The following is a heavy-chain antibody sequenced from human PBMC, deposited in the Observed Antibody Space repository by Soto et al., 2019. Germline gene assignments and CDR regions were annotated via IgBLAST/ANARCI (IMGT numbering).Heavy chain of an antibody. CDR2: VYYGGT. CDR1: GCSMSSNY. D-gene: IGHD4-4*01. J-gene: IGHJ4*02. Sequence: PSEALSVTCPVSGCSMSSNYWSWIRQSPGKGLEWIGFVYYGGTNYNPSFESRVTMSVDTPKNQFSLELNSVTAADTAVYYCVSYRGAFYFDHWGQGALVPVSS. CDR3: VSYRGAFYFDH. V-gene: IGHV4-59*01.